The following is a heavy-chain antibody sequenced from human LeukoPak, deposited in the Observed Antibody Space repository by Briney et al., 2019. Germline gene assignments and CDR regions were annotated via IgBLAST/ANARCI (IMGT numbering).Heavy chain of an antibody. CDR2: VSGSGATT. CDR3: AKGSRGYTHYYFDY. Sequence: QSGGSLRLSCASSGFSFSGYAMNWVRQAPGKGLELVSSVSGSGATTFYADSVKGRFITSKDTSSDTLYLQINRLGDEDTAVYYCAKGSRGYTHYYFDYWGQGTLVTVSS. J-gene: IGHJ4*02. D-gene: IGHD6-13*01. V-gene: IGHV3-23*01. CDR1: GFSFSGYA.